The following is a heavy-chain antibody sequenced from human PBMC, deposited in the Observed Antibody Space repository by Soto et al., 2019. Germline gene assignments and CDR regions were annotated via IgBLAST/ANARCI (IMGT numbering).Heavy chain of an antibody. J-gene: IGHJ4*02. CDR3: ASYGRFDYGDYFTPADY. D-gene: IGHD4-17*01. CDR2: IYYSGST. Sequence: SETLSLTCTVSGGSISSSSYYWGWIRQPPGKGLEWIGSIYYSGSTYYNPSLKSRVTISVDTSKNQFSLKLSSVTAADTAVYYCASYGRFDYGDYFTPADYWGQGTLVTVSS. V-gene: IGHV4-39*01. CDR1: GGSISSSSYY.